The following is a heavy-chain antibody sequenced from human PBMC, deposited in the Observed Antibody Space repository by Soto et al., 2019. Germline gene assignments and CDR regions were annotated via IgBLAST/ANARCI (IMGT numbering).Heavy chain of an antibody. V-gene: IGHV3-66*01. D-gene: IGHD6-13*01. J-gene: IGHJ4*02. Sequence: GGSLRLSCAASGFTVSSNYMSWVRQAPGKGLEWVSVIYSGGSTYYADSVKGRFTISRDNSKNTLYLQMNSLRAEDTAVYYCARDLGQRLVFVYWGQGTLVTVST. CDR1: GFTVSSNY. CDR2: IYSGGST. CDR3: ARDLGQRLVFVY.